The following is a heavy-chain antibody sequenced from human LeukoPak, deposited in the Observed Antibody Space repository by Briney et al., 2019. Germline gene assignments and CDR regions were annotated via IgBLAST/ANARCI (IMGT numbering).Heavy chain of an antibody. CDR3: ARGSRLGVVERDAFDI. D-gene: IGHD3-3*01. V-gene: IGHV3-23*01. Sequence: GGSLRLSCAASGFTFSTYAMSWVRQAPGKGLEWVSAISGTGTGGITYFADSVKGRFAISRDISNNTLYLLMNSLRAEDTAVYYCARGSRLGVVERDAFDIWGQGTMVTVSS. J-gene: IGHJ3*02. CDR2: ISGTGTGGIT. CDR1: GFTFSTYA.